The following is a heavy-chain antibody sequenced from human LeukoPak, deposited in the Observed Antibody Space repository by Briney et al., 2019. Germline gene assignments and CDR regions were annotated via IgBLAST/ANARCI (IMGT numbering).Heavy chain of an antibody. CDR3: AKERAAAALLDAFDI. V-gene: IGHV3-30*02. Sequence: GGSLRLSCAASGFTFSSYGMHWVRQAPGKGLEWVAFIRYDGSNKYYADSVKGRFTISRDNSKNTLYLQMNSLRAEDTAVYYCAKERAAAALLDAFDIWGQGTMVTVSS. D-gene: IGHD6-13*01. J-gene: IGHJ3*02. CDR1: GFTFSSYG. CDR2: IRYDGSNK.